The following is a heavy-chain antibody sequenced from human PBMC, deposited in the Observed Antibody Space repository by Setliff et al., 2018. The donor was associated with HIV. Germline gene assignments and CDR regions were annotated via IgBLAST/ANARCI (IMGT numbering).Heavy chain of an antibody. J-gene: IGHJ6*02. V-gene: IGHV1-58*01. CDR3: AIDGLSYNILPGSIAYFHSGMDV. D-gene: IGHD3-9*01. CDR2: IVVGSGNT. Sequence: GASVKVSCKASGFTFTSSAVQWVRQARGQRLEWIGWIVVGSGNTKYSQKFQGRLTMTTETSTNTAYMELRSLRSDDTAVYYCAIDGLSYNILPGSIAYFHSGMDVWGQGTTVTVSS. CDR1: GFTFTSSA.